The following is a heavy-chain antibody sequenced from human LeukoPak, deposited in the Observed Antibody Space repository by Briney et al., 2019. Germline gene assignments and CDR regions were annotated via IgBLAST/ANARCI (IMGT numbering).Heavy chain of an antibody. D-gene: IGHD1-7*01. V-gene: IGHV4-4*07. CDR2: IYVTGST. CDR1: GAPISSYY. CDR3: AGDSGTTGEVKFDP. J-gene: IGHJ5*02. Sequence: SETLSLTCTVSGAPISSYYWSWIRQPAGKALEWIGRIYVTGSTTYNPSLESRVTMSLDTSKNHFSLKLRSVTAADTAVYYCAGDSGTTGEVKFDPWGQGTLVTVSS.